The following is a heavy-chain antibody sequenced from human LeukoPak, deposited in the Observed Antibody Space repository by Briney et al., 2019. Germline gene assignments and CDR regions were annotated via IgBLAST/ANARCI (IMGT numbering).Heavy chain of an antibody. Sequence: GGSLRLSCAASGVTFSTYGMHWVRQAPGGGLEWVAVIWFDGSNKYNADSVRGRFTISRDNSKNTLYLEMNRLRDEHTAVYYCAKASRRYCSSTRCQAPLDYWGQGPLVTVSS. CDR2: IWFDGSNK. V-gene: IGHV3-33*06. D-gene: IGHD2-2*01. CDR1: GVTFSTYG. CDR3: AKASRRYCSSTRCQAPLDY. J-gene: IGHJ4*02.